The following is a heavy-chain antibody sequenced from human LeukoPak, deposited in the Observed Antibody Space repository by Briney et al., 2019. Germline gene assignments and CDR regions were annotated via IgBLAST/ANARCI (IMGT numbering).Heavy chain of an antibody. CDR1: VVPISSGYY. D-gene: IGHD1-26*01. Sequence: PSETLSLTCSVSVVPISSGYYWGWIRQPPGKGLEWIGSIHHSGSTYSNPSLRSRVTISLDTSKNQFSLKLSSVTAADTAVYYCARDQWDLLAFDIWGQGTMVTVSS. CDR2: IHHSGST. V-gene: IGHV4-38-2*02. J-gene: IGHJ3*02. CDR3: ARDQWDLLAFDI.